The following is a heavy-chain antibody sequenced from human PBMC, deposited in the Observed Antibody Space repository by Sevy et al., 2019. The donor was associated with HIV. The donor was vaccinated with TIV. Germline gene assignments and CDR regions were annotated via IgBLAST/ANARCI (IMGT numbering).Heavy chain of an antibody. CDR2: IYYSGST. D-gene: IGHD6-6*01. CDR3: ARQKGGHSSSPGRRSDWFDP. CDR1: GGSISSSSYY. V-gene: IGHV4-39*01. Sequence: SETLSLTCTVSGGSISSSSYYWGWIRQPPGKGLEWIGSIYYSGSTYYNPSLKSRVTISVDTSKNQFSLKLSSVTAADTAVYYCARQKGGHSSSPGRRSDWFDPWGQGTLVTVSS. J-gene: IGHJ5*02.